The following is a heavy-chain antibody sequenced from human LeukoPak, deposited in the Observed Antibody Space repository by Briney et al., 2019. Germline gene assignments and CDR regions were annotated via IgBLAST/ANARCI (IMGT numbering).Heavy chain of an antibody. D-gene: IGHD3-22*01. CDR1: GFTLTNFD. CDR3: ARGRRGSSGPWSWYLEL. V-gene: IGHV1-8*01. CDR2: MNSNTGNT. Sequence: ASVKVSCKASGFTLTNFDINWVRQPTGQGLEWMGWMNSNTGNTGYAQEFQGRVTTTRDTSIGTAYMELTNLRSEDTAVYYCARGRRGSSGPWSWYLELWGRGTLVTASS. J-gene: IGHJ2*01.